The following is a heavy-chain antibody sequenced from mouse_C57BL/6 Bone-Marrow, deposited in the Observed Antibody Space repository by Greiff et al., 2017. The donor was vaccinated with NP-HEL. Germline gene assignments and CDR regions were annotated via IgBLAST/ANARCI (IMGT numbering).Heavy chain of an antibody. CDR2: INPNNGGT. J-gene: IGHJ2*01. CDR1: GYTFTDYN. Sequence: VQLQQSGPELVKPGASVKIPCKASGYTFTDYNMDWVKQSHGKSLEWIGDINPNNGGTIYNQKFKGKATLTVDKSSSTAYMVLRSLTSEDTAVYYCARAGYYGSSGMDYWGQGTTLTVSS. CDR3: ARAGYYGSSGMDY. D-gene: IGHD1-1*01. V-gene: IGHV1-18*01.